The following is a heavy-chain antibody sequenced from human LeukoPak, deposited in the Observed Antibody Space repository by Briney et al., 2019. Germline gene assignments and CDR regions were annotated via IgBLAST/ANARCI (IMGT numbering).Heavy chain of an antibody. CDR1: GFTFGSHA. J-gene: IGHJ4*02. Sequence: GGSLRLSCEASGFTFGSHAMYWVRQAPGKGLEWVAGIFGSGGSPHYTDPVKGRFTISRDNSRNTVYLQINSLRAEDTAVYYCGKTTVGYSSGQKPAWPVDYWGQGTLVTVSS. CDR3: GKTTVGYSSGQKPAWPVDY. D-gene: IGHD5-18*01. V-gene: IGHV3-23*01. CDR2: IFGSGGSP.